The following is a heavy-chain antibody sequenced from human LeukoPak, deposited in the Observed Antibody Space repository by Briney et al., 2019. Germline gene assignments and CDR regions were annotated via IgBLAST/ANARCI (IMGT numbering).Heavy chain of an antibody. Sequence: SETLSLTCAVSGYSISSGYYWGWIRQPPGKGLEWIGNIYHSGSTYYNPSLKSRVTISVDTSKSQFSLKLSSVTAADTAVYYCARILGAYCSGGSCPDAFDIWGQGTMVTVSS. CDR2: IYHSGST. D-gene: IGHD2-15*01. V-gene: IGHV4-38-2*01. J-gene: IGHJ3*02. CDR3: ARILGAYCSGGSCPDAFDI. CDR1: GYSISSGYY.